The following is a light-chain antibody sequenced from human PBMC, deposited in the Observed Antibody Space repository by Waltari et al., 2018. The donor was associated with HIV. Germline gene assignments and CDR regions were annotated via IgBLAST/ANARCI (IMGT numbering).Light chain of an antibody. J-gene: IGLJ2*01. CDR3: GTWDSSLSAVV. CDR2: DNN. V-gene: IGLV1-51*01. CDR1: SSIIGNNY. Sequence: QSVLTQPPSVSAAPGQKVTISCSGSSSIIGNNYVSWYQQFPGTAPKLLISDNNKRPSGIPDRFSGSKSGTSATLGITGLQTGDEADYYCGTWDSSLSAVVFGGGTKLTVL.